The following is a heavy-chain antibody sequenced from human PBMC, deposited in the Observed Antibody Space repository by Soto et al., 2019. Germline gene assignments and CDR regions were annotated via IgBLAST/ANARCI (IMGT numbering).Heavy chain of an antibody. D-gene: IGHD3-10*01. Sequence: QVQLQQWGAGLLKPSETLSLTCAVYGGSFSGYQWTWIRQTPGKGLEWIGEINDSGNINYNPSLKSRVTILVDTAKKQISLKLSSVNAADTAVYYCAGGLILWFGELSRRGGYYYYMDVWGKGTSVTVSS. CDR3: AGGLILWFGELSRRGGYYYYMDV. CDR1: GGSFSGYQ. V-gene: IGHV4-34*01. CDR2: INDSGNI. J-gene: IGHJ6*03.